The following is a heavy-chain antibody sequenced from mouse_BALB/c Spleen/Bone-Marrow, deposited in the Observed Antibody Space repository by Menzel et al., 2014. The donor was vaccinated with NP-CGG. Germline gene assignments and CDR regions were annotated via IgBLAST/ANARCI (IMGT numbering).Heavy chain of an antibody. CDR1: GYTFTSYV. CDR2: INPYNDGT. V-gene: IGHV1-14*01. Sequence: VQLQQSGPELVKPGASVKMSCKASGYTFTSYVMHWVKRKPGQGLEWIGYINPYNDGTKYNEKFKGMATLTSDRSSGTAYMELSSLTSEDSAVYYCAKGGNYRYGFDYWGQGTTLTVSS. CDR3: AKGGNYRYGFDY. J-gene: IGHJ2*01. D-gene: IGHD2-14*01.